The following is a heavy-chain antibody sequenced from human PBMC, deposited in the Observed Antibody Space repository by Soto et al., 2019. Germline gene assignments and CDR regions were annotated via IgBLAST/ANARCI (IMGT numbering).Heavy chain of an antibody. CDR1: GCPIRTSSYY. CDR3: AREGLWPRGDGMDV. J-gene: IGHJ6*02. Sequence: PSEPLSLTSIHSGCPIRTSSYYAGWTRQPPGKGLEWIGSIYYSGSTYYNPSLKSRVTISVDTSKNQFSLKLSSVTAADTAVYYCAREGLWPRGDGMDVWGQGTTVTVSS. D-gene: IGHD2-21*01. V-gene: IGHV4-39*02. CDR2: IYYSGST.